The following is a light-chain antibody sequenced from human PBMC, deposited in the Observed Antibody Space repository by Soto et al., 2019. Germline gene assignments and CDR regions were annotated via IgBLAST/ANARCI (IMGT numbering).Light chain of an antibody. CDR1: SGNIGSYNR. CDR3: CSYVGATTYV. Sequence: QSALTQPASVSGSPGQSITISCTGTSGNIGSYNRVSWYQQHPGKAPKLIIYEAIKRPSGVSNRFSGSISGTTASLTISGLQADDEADYYCCSYVGATTYVFGSGTKLTVL. V-gene: IGLV2-23*01. CDR2: EAI. J-gene: IGLJ1*01.